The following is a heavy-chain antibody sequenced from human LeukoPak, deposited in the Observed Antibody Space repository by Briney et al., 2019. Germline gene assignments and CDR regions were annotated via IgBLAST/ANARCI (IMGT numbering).Heavy chain of an antibody. CDR1: GFTFSSYA. V-gene: IGHV3-30*04. CDR2: ISYDGSNK. D-gene: IGHD3-3*01. CDR3: ARNIAGDYDSWSGYSYYFDY. Sequence: PGRSLRLSCAAAGFTFSSYAMHWVRQAPGKGLEWVAVISYDGSNKYYADSVKGRFTISRDNSKNTLYLQMNSLRAEDTAVYYCARNIAGDYDSWSGYSYYFDYWGQGTLVTVSS. J-gene: IGHJ4*02.